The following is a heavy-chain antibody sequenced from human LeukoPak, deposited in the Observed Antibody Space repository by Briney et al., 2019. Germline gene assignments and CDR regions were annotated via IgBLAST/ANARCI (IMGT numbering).Heavy chain of an antibody. V-gene: IGHV3-30*04. CDR1: GFTFSSYA. D-gene: IGHD1-14*01. Sequence: GGSLRLSCAASGFTFSSYAMHWVRQAPGKGLERVAVISYDGSNKYYADSVKGRFTISRDNSKNTLYLQMNSLRAEDTAVYYCAKDQEPYYFDYWGQGTLVTVSS. CDR3: AKDQEPYYFDY. CDR2: ISYDGSNK. J-gene: IGHJ4*02.